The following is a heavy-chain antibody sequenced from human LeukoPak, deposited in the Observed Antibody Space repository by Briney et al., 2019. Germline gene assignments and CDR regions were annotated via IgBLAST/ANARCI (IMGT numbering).Heavy chain of an antibody. V-gene: IGHV3-21*01. Sequence: GGSLRLSCAASGFTFSIYNMNWVRQAPGKGLEWVSSVSSSGTYIYYADSVKGRFTISRDTAKNSLYLQMNSLRAEDTAVYYCARDRDYYDSSGYSDAFDIWGQGTMVTVSS. CDR3: ARDRDYYDSSGYSDAFDI. CDR2: VSSSGTYI. D-gene: IGHD3-22*01. J-gene: IGHJ3*02. CDR1: GFTFSIYN.